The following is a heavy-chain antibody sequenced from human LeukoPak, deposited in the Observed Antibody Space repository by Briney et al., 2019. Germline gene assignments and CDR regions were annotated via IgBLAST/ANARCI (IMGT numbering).Heavy chain of an antibody. V-gene: IGHV3-33*08. CDR1: GFTFSNYA. J-gene: IGHJ4*02. D-gene: IGHD5-18*01. Sequence: PGGSLRLSCAASGFTFSNYAMHWVRQAPGKGPEWVAIIWFDGSNTYYAESVEGRFTISRDNSKNTLYLQMNSLRAEDTAVYSCARGLGYSYGYGIDYWGQGTLVIASS. CDR3: ARGLGYSYGYGIDY. CDR2: IWFDGSNT.